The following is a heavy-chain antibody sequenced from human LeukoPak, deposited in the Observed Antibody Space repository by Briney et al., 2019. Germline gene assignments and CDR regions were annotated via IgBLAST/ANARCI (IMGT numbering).Heavy chain of an antibody. D-gene: IGHD1-14*01. CDR2: IKPDGSEK. Sequence: RAGGSLRLSCAASGFTFSSYWMSWVRQAPGKGLEWVANIKPDGSEKYYVDSVKGRFTTSRDNAKNSLYLQMNSLRAEDTAVYYCVTGPWQPGPVEDYWGQGTLVTVSS. CDR3: VTGPWQPGPVEDY. CDR1: GFTFSSYW. V-gene: IGHV3-7*01. J-gene: IGHJ4*02.